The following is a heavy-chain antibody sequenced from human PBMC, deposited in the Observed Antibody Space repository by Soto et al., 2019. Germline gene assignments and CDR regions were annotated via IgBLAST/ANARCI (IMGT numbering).Heavy chain of an antibody. D-gene: IGHD6-6*01. J-gene: IGHJ6*02. CDR2: IYYSGST. CDR3: AREGAAPYYYYGMDV. V-gene: IGHV4-31*03. CDR1: GGSISSGGYF. Sequence: QVQLQESGPGLVKPSQTLSLTCTVSGGSISSGGYFWSWIRQHPGKGLEWIGFIYYSGSTYYNPSLKSRVTIPVDTSKNQCSLKLSSVTAADTAVYYCAREGAAPYYYYGMDVWGQGTTVTVSS.